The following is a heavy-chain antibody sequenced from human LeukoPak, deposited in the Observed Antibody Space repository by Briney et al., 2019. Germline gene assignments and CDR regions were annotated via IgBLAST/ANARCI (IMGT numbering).Heavy chain of an antibody. Sequence: SETLSLTCTVSGGSISSYYWSWIRQPPGKGLEWIGYIYYSGSTNYNPSLKSRVTISVDTSKNQFSLKLSSVTAADTAVYYCAREAGDFLGGPFDYWGQGTLVTVSS. D-gene: IGHD3-10*01. CDR2: IYYSGST. J-gene: IGHJ4*02. CDR1: GGSISSYY. CDR3: AREAGDFLGGPFDY. V-gene: IGHV4-59*01.